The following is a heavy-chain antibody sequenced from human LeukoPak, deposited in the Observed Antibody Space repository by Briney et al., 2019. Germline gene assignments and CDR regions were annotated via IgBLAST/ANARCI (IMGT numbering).Heavy chain of an antibody. V-gene: IGHV3-48*01. CDR1: GFTFSSYS. J-gene: IGHJ4*02. Sequence: GGSLRLSCAASGFTFSSYSMNWVRQAPGKGLEWVSYISSSSTTIYYADSVKGQFTISRDNFKNTVYLQMESLRAEDTALYYCAKDYAVGSIDYWGQGTLVTVSS. D-gene: IGHD3-16*01. CDR3: AKDYAVGSIDY. CDR2: ISSSSTTI.